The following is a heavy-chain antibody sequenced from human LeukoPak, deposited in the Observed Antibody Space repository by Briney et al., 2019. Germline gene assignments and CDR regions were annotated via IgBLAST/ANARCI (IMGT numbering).Heavy chain of an antibody. CDR2: ISYDGSNK. J-gene: IGHJ6*02. CDR3: AKDLSGSYLGEHYYYYGMDV. D-gene: IGHD1-26*01. CDR1: GFTFSSYG. Sequence: GRSLRLSCAASGFTFSSYGMHWVRQAPGKGLEWVAVISYDGSNKYYADSVKGRFTISRDNSKNTLYLQMNSLRAEDTAVYYCAKDLSGSYLGEHYYYYGMDVWGQGTTVTVSS. V-gene: IGHV3-30*18.